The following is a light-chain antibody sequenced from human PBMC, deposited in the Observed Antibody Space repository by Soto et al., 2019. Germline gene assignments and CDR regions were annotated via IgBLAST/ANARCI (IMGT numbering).Light chain of an antibody. Sequence: QSVLTQPASVSGSPGQSITIPCTGTSGDVGGYNLVSWYQQHPGKAPKLMIYEVTERPSGVSSRFSGSKSGNTASLTISGLQPDDEADYYCCSYAGNSEVFGTGTKVTVL. J-gene: IGLJ1*01. CDR2: EVT. CDR3: CSYAGNSEV. V-gene: IGLV2-23*02. CDR1: SGDVGGYNL.